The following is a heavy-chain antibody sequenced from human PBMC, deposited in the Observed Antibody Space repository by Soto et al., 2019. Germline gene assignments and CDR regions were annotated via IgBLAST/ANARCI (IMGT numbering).Heavy chain of an antibody. CDR1: GFTVRSFG. CDR3: AKDVGQQLVLNYGMDV. CDR2: VSYDGNHK. J-gene: IGHJ6*02. D-gene: IGHD6-13*01. V-gene: IGHV3-30*18. Sequence: QVQLVESWGGVIQPGTSLSLSCGSSGFTVRSFGMYWVRQAPGKGLEWVAVVSYDGNHKYCADSVKGRFTVSRDNAKNMLYLQMNSLRGEDTAVYYCAKDVGQQLVLNYGMDVWGQGTTVTVSS.